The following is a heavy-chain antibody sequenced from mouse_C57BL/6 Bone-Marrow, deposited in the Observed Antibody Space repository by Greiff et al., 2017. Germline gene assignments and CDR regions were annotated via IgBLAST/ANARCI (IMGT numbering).Heavy chain of an antibody. CDR1: GYTFTSYW. V-gene: IGHV1-69*01. D-gene: IGHD1-1*01. CDR3: ARRGYYGSSSGAY. CDR2: IDPSDSYT. Sequence: VQLQQPGAELVMPGASVKLSCKASGYTFTSYWMHWVKQRPGQGLEWIGEIDPSDSYTNYNQKFKGKSTLTVDKSSSTAYMQLSSLTSEDSAVYYGARRGYYGSSSGAYWGQGTLVTVSA. J-gene: IGHJ3*01.